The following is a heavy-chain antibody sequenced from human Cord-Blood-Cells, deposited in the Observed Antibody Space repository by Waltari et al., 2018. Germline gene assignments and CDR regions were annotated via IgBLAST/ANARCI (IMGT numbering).Heavy chain of an antibody. Sequence: QVQLVQSGAEVKKPGASVKVSCKASGYPFTGYYMHWVRQAPGQGLEWMGWINPNSGGTNYAQKFQGRVTMTRDTSISTAYMELSRLRSDDTAVYYCARSMGGDYTVWYFDLWGRDTLVTVSS. CDR1: GYPFTGYY. CDR2: INPNSGGT. V-gene: IGHV1-2*02. J-gene: IGHJ2*01. D-gene: IGHD2-21*01. CDR3: ARSMGGDYTVWYFDL.